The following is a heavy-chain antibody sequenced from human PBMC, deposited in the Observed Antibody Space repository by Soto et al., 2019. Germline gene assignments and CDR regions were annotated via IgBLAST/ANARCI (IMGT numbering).Heavy chain of an antibody. Sequence: SETLSLTCTVSRGSISSRGYHWGRIRQPPGKGLEWIGRINHSGSTYYNPSLKSRVTLSVDTSKNQFSLKLSSVTAADTAVYYCARAGWSGYGDFDYWGQGTLVTVSS. V-gene: IGHV4-39*01. CDR1: RGSISSRGYH. D-gene: IGHD5-12*01. CDR2: INHSGST. CDR3: ARAGWSGYGDFDY. J-gene: IGHJ4*02.